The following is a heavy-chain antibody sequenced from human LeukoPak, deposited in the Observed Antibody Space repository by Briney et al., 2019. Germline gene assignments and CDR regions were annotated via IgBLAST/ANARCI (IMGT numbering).Heavy chain of an antibody. J-gene: IGHJ4*02. CDR1: GFTFSNYW. CDR3: ARSLLYYYDSSGPEN. CDR2: INTDGSST. D-gene: IGHD3-22*01. V-gene: IGHV3-74*01. Sequence: PGGSLRLSCAASGFTFSNYWIHWVRHAPGKGLVGVSRINTDGSSTSYAASVKGRFTISRDNAKNTLYLQMNSLRAEDTAVYYCARSLLYYYDSSGPENWGQGSLVTVSS.